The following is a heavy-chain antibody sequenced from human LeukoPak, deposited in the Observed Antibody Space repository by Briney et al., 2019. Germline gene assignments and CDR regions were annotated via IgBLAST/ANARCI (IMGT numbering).Heavy chain of an antibody. CDR3: ARASAARPLVYFDY. V-gene: IGHV4-59*08. CDR1: GGPISSYY. Sequence: SSETLSLTCTVSGGPISSYYWSWIRQPPGKGLEWIGYIYYSGSTNYNPSLKSRVTISVDTSKNQFSLKLSSVTAADTAVYYCARASAARPLVYFDYWGQGTLVTVSS. J-gene: IGHJ4*02. D-gene: IGHD6-6*01. CDR2: IYYSGST.